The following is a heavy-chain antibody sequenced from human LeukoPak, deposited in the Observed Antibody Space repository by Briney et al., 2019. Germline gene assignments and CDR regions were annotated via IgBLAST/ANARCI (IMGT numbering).Heavy chain of an antibody. CDR3: ARDRRSGYDFYYFDY. Sequence: PGGSLRLSCAASGVTFSNYWMTWVRQAPGKGLEWVANINHDGSERYYVDSVRGRFTISGDNAKNSLYLQMNSLRAADTAVYYCARDRRSGYDFYYFDYWGQGTLVTVSS. J-gene: IGHJ4*02. D-gene: IGHD5-12*01. CDR1: GVTFSNYW. CDR2: INHDGSER. V-gene: IGHV3-7*01.